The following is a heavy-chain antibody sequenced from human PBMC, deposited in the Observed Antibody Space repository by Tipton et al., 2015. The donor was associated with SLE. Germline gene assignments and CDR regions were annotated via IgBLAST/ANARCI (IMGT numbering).Heavy chain of an antibody. CDR1: GGSISSNDYY. Sequence: TLSLTCSVSGGSISSNDYYRGWIRQPPGKGLEWIGEINHSGSTNYNPSLKSRVTISVDTSKNQFSLKLSSVTAADTAVYYCARWCTTYGFRYWGQGTLVAVSS. CDR2: INHSGST. CDR3: ARWCTTYGFRY. J-gene: IGHJ4*02. D-gene: IGHD3-10*01. V-gene: IGHV4-39*07.